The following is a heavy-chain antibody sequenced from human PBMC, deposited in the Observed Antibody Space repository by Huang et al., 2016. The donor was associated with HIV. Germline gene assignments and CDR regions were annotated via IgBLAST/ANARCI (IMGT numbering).Heavy chain of an antibody. CDR2: IYYKGST. V-gene: IGHV4-39*01. CDR1: GGSIRSSDYH. Sequence: QLLLQESGPGLVKPSEALALTCAVSGGSIRSSDYHWGWIRQPPGKGLGWIGSIYYKGSTHSSTSLKSRVTIAVDTPKNLFFPNLTSMTAADTAVYYCARHREGPVAYYSGWGSHLNYMDVWGRGRTVVVSS. D-gene: IGHD3-10*01. CDR3: ARHREGPVAYYSGWGSHLNYMDV. J-gene: IGHJ6*03.